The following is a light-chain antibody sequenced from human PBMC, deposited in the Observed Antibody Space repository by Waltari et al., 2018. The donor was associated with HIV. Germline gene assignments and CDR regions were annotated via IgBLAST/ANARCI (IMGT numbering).Light chain of an antibody. Sequence: EIVLTQSPGTLSSSPGDRATLPCRASQSVSSSYLAWYQQKPGQAPRLLIYGASSRATGIPDRFSGSGSGTDFTLTISRLEPEDFAVYYCQQYGSSRWTFGQGTKVEIK. V-gene: IGKV3-20*01. CDR3: QQYGSSRWT. J-gene: IGKJ1*01. CDR1: QSVSSSY. CDR2: GAS.